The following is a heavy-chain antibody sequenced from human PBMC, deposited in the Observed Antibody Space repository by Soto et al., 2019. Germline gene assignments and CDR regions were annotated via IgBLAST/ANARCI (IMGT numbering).Heavy chain of an antibody. Sequence: EVQLVESGGGLVQPGGSLRLSCAASGFTFSSYSINWVRQAPGKGLEWVSYISSGSNTIYYADSVKGRFTISRDNAKDSLYLQMNSLRDADTAVYYWASLGGCYGVWIWYFDVWGRGTLVTVSS. CDR1: GFTFSSYS. CDR3: ASLGGCYGVWIWYFDV. CDR2: ISSGSNTI. D-gene: IGHD3-3*01. V-gene: IGHV3-48*02. J-gene: IGHJ2*01.